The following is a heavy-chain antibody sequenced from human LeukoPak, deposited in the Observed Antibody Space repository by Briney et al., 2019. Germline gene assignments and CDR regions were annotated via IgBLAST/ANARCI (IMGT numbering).Heavy chain of an antibody. D-gene: IGHD3-10*01. V-gene: IGHV3-48*02. J-gene: IGHJ4*02. CDR3: ARDLPGYYYGSGSYYLDINYFDY. CDR2: ISSSSTI. Sequence: QPGGSLRLSCAASGFTFSSYSMNWVRQAPGKGLEWVSYISSSSTIYYADSVKGRFTISRDNAKNSLYLQMNSLRDEDTAVYYCARDLPGYYYGSGSYYLDINYFDYWGRGTLVTVSS. CDR1: GFTFSSYS.